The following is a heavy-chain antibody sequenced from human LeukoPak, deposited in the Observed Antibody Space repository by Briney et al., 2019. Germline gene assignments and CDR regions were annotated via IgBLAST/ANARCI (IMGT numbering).Heavy chain of an antibody. J-gene: IGHJ4*02. CDR3: AKEGRSLQTY. CDR2: IKEDGTET. D-gene: IGHD5-24*01. Sequence: GGSLRLSCAASGFMFSSNWMSWVRLAPGKGLEWVANIKEDGTETYYVDSVKGRFTISRDNAKNSLHLQMNSLRVEDTAVYYCAKEGRSLQTYWGQGTLVTVSS. V-gene: IGHV3-7*03. CDR1: GFMFSSNW.